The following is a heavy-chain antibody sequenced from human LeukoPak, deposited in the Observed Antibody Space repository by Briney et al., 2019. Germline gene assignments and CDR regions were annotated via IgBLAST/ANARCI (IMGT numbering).Heavy chain of an antibody. J-gene: IGHJ4*02. Sequence: PGGSLRLSCAASGFTFSNYWMHWVRQAPGKGLVWISHINTDGSTTSYADSVKGRFTISRDNAKNTVYLQMNGLRAEDTAVYFCTRNGFDYCGQGTLVTVSS. CDR2: INTDGSTT. CDR3: TRNGFDY. D-gene: IGHD2-8*01. V-gene: IGHV3-74*01. CDR1: GFTFSNYW.